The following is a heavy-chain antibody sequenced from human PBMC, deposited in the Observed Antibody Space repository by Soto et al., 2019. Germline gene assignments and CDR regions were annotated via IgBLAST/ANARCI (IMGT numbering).Heavy chain of an antibody. CDR2: IRNKANNYTT. J-gene: IGHJ4*02. V-gene: IGHV3-72*01. CDR3: ASGSSPFDY. D-gene: IGHD1-26*01. Sequence: GGSLRLSCAASGFTFSDHYMDWVRQAPGKGLEWVGRIRNKANNYTTEYAASVKGRFTISRDDSKNSLYLQMNSLKTEDTTVYNCASGSSPFDYWGQGTLVTVS. CDR1: GFTFSDHY.